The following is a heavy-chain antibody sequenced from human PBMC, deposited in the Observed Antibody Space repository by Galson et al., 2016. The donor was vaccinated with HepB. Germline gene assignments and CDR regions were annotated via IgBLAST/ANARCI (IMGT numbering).Heavy chain of an antibody. CDR3: ARGGVVAAEASGFDP. CDR1: GDTFNNFA. V-gene: IGHV1-69*13. D-gene: IGHD2-21*01. J-gene: IGHJ5*02. Sequence: SVKVSCKASGDTFNNFAIRWVRQAPGQGLEWMGGTTPVFGSATYAQKFQDRVTITADESTNTGYMEVTKLTSDDTAVYYCARGGVVAAEASGFDPWGQGTLVTVSS. CDR2: TTPVFGSA.